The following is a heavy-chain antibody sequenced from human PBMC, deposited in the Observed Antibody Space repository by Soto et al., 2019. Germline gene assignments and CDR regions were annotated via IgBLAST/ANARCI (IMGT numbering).Heavy chain of an antibody. CDR3: ARQVPAAGYSYGMDV. J-gene: IGHJ6*02. V-gene: IGHV1-69*12. CDR1: GGTFSSYA. D-gene: IGHD2-2*01. CDR2: IIPIFGTA. Sequence: QVQLVQSGAAVKKPGSSVKVSCKASGGTFSSYAISWVRQAPGQGLEWMGGIIPIFGTANYAQKFQGRVTITADESTSTADMELSSLRSEDTAVYYCARQVPAAGYSYGMDVWGQGTTVTVSS.